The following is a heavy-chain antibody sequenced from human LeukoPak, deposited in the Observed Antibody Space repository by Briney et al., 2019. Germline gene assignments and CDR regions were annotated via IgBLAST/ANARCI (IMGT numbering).Heavy chain of an antibody. V-gene: IGHV3-7*01. D-gene: IGHD5-24*01. CDR1: GFTFSSYG. CDR2: IKQDGSEK. Sequence: GRSLRLSCAASGFTFSSYGMHWVRQAPGKGLEWVANIKQDGSEKYYVDSVKGRFTISRDNAKNSLYLQMNSLRAEDTAVYYCARSILSAFDIWGQGTMVTVSS. CDR3: ARSILSAFDI. J-gene: IGHJ3*02.